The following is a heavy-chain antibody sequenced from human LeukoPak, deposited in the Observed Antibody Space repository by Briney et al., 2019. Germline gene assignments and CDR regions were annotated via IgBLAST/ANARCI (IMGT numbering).Heavy chain of an antibody. J-gene: IGHJ4*02. Sequence: SETLSLTCAVYGGSFSGYYWSWIRQPPGKGLEWIGEINHSGSTNYNPSLKSRVTISVDTSKNQFSLKLSSVTAADTAVYYCARAGYSGYDWDYWGQGTLVTVSS. CDR2: INHSGST. CDR1: GGSFSGYY. CDR3: ARAGYSGYDWDY. V-gene: IGHV4-34*01. D-gene: IGHD5-12*01.